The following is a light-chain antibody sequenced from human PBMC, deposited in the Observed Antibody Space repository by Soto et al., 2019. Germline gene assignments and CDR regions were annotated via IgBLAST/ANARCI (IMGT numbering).Light chain of an antibody. CDR1: SRDVGGYNS. V-gene: IGLV2-14*01. CDR2: DVS. J-gene: IGLJ2*01. Sequence: QSVLTQPASVSGSPGQSITISRTGTSRDVGGYNSVSWYQQHPGKAPKLMIYDVSNRPSGVSTRFSGSKSGNTASLTISGLQAEDEADYYCSSYRNSSPIFGGGTKVTVL. CDR3: SSYRNSSPI.